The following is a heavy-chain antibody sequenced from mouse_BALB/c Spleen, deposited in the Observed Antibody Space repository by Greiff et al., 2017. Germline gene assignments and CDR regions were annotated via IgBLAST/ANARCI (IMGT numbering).Heavy chain of an antibody. V-gene: IGHV3-6*02. CDR1: GYSITSGYY. D-gene: IGHD2-3*01. CDR3: AREDGSFAY. Sequence: VQLKESGPGLVKPSQSLSLTCSVTGYSITSGYYWNWIRQFPGNKLEWMGYISYDGSNNYNPSLKNRISITRDTSKNQFFLKLNSVTTEDTATYYCAREDGSFAYWGQGTLVTVSA. J-gene: IGHJ3*01. CDR2: ISYDGSN.